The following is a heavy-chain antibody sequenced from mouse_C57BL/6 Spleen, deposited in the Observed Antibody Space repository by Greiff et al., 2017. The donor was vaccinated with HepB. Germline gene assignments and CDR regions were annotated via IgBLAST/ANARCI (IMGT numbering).Heavy chain of an antibody. CDR3: ASNYGNYWYFDV. D-gene: IGHD2-1*01. CDR2: IHPNSGST. V-gene: IGHV1-64*01. CDR1: GYTFTSYW. J-gene: IGHJ1*03. Sequence: QVQLQQPGAELVKPGASVKLSCKASGYTFTSYWMHWVKQRPGQGLEWIGMIHPNSGSTNYNEKFKSKATLTVDKSSSTAYMQLSSLTSEDSAVYYCASNYGNYWYFDVWGTGTTVTVSS.